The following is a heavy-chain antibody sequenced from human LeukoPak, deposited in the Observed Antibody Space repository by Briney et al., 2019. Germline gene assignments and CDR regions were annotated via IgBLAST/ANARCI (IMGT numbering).Heavy chain of an antibody. CDR1: GFTFSSYA. Sequence: GGSLRLSCAASGFTFSSYAMHWVRQAPGKGLDWVAVISYDGSHKYYADSVKGRFTISRDNSKNTLYLQMNSLRAEDTAVYYCARSWAFGQYFDYWGQGTLVTVSS. CDR3: ARSWAFGQYFDY. J-gene: IGHJ4*02. D-gene: IGHD3-10*01. V-gene: IGHV3-30*04. CDR2: ISYDGSHK.